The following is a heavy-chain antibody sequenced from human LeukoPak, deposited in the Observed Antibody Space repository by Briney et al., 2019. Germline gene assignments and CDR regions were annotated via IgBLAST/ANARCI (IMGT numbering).Heavy chain of an antibody. V-gene: IGHV3-23*01. CDR1: GSTFSSYA. CDR2: ISGSGGST. D-gene: IGHD3-10*01. CDR3: AKDMVVRGVFDY. Sequence: GGSLRLSCAASGSTFSSYAMSWVRQAPGKGLEWVSAISGSGGSTYYADSVKGRFTISRDNSKNTLYLQMNSLRAEDTAVYYCAKDMVVRGVFDYWGQGTLVTVSS. J-gene: IGHJ4*02.